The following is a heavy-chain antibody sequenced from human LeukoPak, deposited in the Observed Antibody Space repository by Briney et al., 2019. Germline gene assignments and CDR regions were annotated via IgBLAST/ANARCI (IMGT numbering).Heavy chain of an antibody. J-gene: IGHJ4*02. CDR2: IYYSGGT. CDR3: ATDLVGGTRRDFDH. V-gene: IGHV4-39*02. CDR1: GGSISSSSYY. D-gene: IGHD2-15*01. Sequence: SETLSLTCTVSGGSISSSSYYWGWIRQPPGKGLEWIGSIYYSGGTYYNPSLKSRVTISVDTSKNQFSLKLSSVTAADTAVYYCATDLVGGTRRDFDHWGQGTLVTVSS.